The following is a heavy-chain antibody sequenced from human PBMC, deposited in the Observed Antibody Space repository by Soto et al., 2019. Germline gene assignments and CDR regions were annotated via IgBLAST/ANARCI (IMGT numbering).Heavy chain of an antibody. CDR1: GGSIRSSSYY. J-gene: IGHJ4*02. D-gene: IGHD1-26*01. CDR2: IYYSGST. CDR3: ARLPWELRAFDY. Sequence: SETVSLTSTVSGGSIRSSSYYWGGMRQPPGKGLEWSGSIYYSGSTYYTPSLKSRVTISVDTSKNHFSLKLSSVTAADTAVYYCARLPWELRAFDYWGQGTLVTVSS. V-gene: IGHV4-39*02.